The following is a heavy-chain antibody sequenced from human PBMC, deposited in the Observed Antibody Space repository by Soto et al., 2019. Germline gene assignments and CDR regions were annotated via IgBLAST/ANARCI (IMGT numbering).Heavy chain of an antibody. CDR2: IYYSGST. D-gene: IGHD6-13*01. CDR3: ARVGYSGSWYGPMYNWFDP. CDR1: GGTISSYC. V-gene: IGHV4-59*01. J-gene: IGHJ5*02. Sequence: SETRCLTCTVSGGTISSYCCSLIRQPPGKGLEWIGYIYYSGSTNYNPSLKSRITISVDTSKNQFSLKLSSVTAADTAVYYCARVGYSGSWYGPMYNWFDPRGQGTLVTVS.